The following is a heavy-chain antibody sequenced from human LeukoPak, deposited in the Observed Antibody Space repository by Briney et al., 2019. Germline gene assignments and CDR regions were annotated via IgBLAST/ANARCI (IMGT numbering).Heavy chain of an antibody. Sequence: SVKVSXKASGGTFSSYAISWVRQAPGQGLEWMGGIIPIFGTANYAQKFQGRVTITADESTSTAYMELSSLRSEDTAVYYCARVTTIFGVVTQFDYWGQGTLVTVPS. CDR1: GGTFSSYA. CDR3: ARVTTIFGVVTQFDY. D-gene: IGHD3-3*01. V-gene: IGHV1-69*01. CDR2: IIPIFGTA. J-gene: IGHJ4*02.